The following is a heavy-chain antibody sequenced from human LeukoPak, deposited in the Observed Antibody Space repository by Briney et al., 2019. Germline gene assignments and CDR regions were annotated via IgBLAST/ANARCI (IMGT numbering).Heavy chain of an antibody. CDR3: ARGSGSYGP. V-gene: IGHV4-61*01. D-gene: IGHD1-26*01. CDR2: IYYSGST. Sequence: SETLSLTCTVSGGSVSSGSYYWSWVRQPPGKGLEWIGYIYYSGSTNYNPSLKSRVTISVDTSKNQFSLKLSSVTAADTAVYYCARGSGSYGPWGQGTLVTVSS. CDR1: GGSVSSGSYY. J-gene: IGHJ5*02.